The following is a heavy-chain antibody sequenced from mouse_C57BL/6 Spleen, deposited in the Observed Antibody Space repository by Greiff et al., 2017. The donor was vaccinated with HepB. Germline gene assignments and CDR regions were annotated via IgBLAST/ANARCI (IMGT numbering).Heavy chain of an antibody. CDR3: AREDYYGSSYDAMDY. V-gene: IGHV1-18*01. J-gene: IGHJ4*01. D-gene: IGHD1-1*01. CDR1: GYTFTDYN. CDR2: INPNNGGT. Sequence: VQLKESGPELVKPGASVKIPCKASGYTFTDYNMDWVKQSHGKSLEWIGDINPNNGGTIYNQKFKGKATLTVDKSSSTAYMELRSLTSEDTAVYYCAREDYYGSSYDAMDYWGQGTSVTVSS.